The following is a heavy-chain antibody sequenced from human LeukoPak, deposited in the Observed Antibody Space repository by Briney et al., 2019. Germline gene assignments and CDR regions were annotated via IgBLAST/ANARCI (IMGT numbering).Heavy chain of an antibody. V-gene: IGHV1-8*01. J-gene: IGHJ4*02. Sequence: ASVKVSCKASGYTFTSYDINWVRQATGQGLEWMGWMNPNSGNTGYAQKFQGRVTMTRNTSISTAYMELSSLRSEDTAMYYCARGLRQVVPAARRSYYFDYWGQGTLVTVSS. CDR3: ARGLRQVVPAARRSYYFDY. CDR1: GYTFTSYD. D-gene: IGHD2-2*01. CDR2: MNPNSGNT.